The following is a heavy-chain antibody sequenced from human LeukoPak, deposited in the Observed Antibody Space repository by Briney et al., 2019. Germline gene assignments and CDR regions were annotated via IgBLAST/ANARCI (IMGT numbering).Heavy chain of an antibody. CDR3: ASLVSSFWSGKSTYDFDY. Sequence: GGSLRLSGAASGFTFSSYSMNWVRQAPGKGLEWVSYISSSSSTIYYADSVKGRFTISRDNAKNSLYLQMNSLRAEDTAVYYCASLVSSFWSGKSTYDFDYWGQGTLVTVSS. CDR1: GFTFSSYS. D-gene: IGHD3-3*01. V-gene: IGHV3-48*01. CDR2: ISSSSSTI. J-gene: IGHJ4*02.